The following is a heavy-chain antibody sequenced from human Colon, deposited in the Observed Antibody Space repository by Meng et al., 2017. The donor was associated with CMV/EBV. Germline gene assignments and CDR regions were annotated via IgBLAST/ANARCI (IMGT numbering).Heavy chain of an antibody. CDR3: AGVLRGY. CDR2: ISYDGSNK. V-gene: IGHV3-30*04. Sequence: GESLKISCAASGFTFSSYAMHWVRQAPGKGLEWVAVISYDGSNKYYADSVKGRVTISRDNSKNSRYLQMNSLRAEDTAVYYCAGVLRGYWGQGTLVTVSS. J-gene: IGHJ4*02. CDR1: GFTFSSYA.